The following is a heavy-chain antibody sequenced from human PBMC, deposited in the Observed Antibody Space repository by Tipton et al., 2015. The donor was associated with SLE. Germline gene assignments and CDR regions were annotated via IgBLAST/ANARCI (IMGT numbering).Heavy chain of an antibody. CDR1: GGSISSGGYH. Sequence: TLSLTCTVSGGSISSGGYHWSWIRQHPGKGLEWIGYIYYSGSTYYNPSLKSRVTISVDTSKKRFSLKLSSVTAADTAVYYCAREAEIGVVIMGAFDIWGQGTMVTVSS. CDR2: IYYSGST. D-gene: IGHD3-3*01. V-gene: IGHV4-31*03. CDR3: AREAEIGVVIMGAFDI. J-gene: IGHJ3*02.